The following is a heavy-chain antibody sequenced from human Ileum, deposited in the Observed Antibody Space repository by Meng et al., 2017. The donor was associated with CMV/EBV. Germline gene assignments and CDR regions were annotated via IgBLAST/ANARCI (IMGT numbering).Heavy chain of an antibody. Sequence: GGSLRLSCVASGFTFSNYGMSWVRQAPGKGLEWVSSIITGDRAYYAGSVKDRFTILRDNSKNTPYVQMNSLKAEDTAVYFCARLSGGHLNTYYLDPWGQGTLVTVSS. V-gene: IGHV3-23*01. CDR1: GFTFSNYG. D-gene: IGHD1-26*01. CDR2: IITGDRA. CDR3: ARLSGGHLNTYYLDP. J-gene: IGHJ4*01.